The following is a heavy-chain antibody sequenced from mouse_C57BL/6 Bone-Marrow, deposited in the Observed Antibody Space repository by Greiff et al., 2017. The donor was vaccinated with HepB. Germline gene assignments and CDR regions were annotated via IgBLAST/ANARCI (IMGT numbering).Heavy chain of an antibody. V-gene: IGHV1-19*01. D-gene: IGHD4-1*01. J-gene: IGHJ4*01. CDR3: ARREPPNWDYAMDY. Sequence: VQLQQSGPVLVKPGASVKMSCKASGYTFTDYYMNWVKQSHGKSLEWIGVINPYNGGTSYNQKFKGKATLTVDKSSSTAYMELNSLTSEDSAVYYCARREPPNWDYAMDYWGQGTSVTVSS. CDR2: INPYNGGT. CDR1: GYTFTDYY.